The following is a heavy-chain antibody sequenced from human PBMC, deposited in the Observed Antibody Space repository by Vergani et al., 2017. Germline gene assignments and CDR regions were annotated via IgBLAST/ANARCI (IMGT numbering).Heavy chain of an antibody. D-gene: IGHD1-1*01. CDR3: ARGPESGRFVGSSSGTTLNY. V-gene: IGHV4-34*01. J-gene: IGHJ4*02. CDR2: INHSGST. CDR1: GGSFSGYY. Sequence: QVQLQQWGAGLLKPSETLSLTCAVYGGSFSGYYWSWIRQPPGKGLEWIGEINHSGSTNYNPSLKSRVTISVDTSKNQFSLKLSSVTAADTAVYYCARGPESGRFVGSSSGTTLNYWSQGTLVTVSS.